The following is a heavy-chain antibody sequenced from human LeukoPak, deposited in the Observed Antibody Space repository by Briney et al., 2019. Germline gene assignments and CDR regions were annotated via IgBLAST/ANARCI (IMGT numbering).Heavy chain of an antibody. CDR3: ARATMVRARVDP. D-gene: IGHD3-10*01. CDR1: GFTFSSYW. J-gene: IGHJ5*02. V-gene: IGHV3-74*01. Sequence: PGGSLRLSCAASGFTFSSYWMHWVRQAPGKGLVWVSRINSDGSSTSYADSVKGRFTISRDNAKNTLYLQMNSLRAEDTAVYYCARATMVRARVDPWGQGTLVTVSS. CDR2: INSDGSST.